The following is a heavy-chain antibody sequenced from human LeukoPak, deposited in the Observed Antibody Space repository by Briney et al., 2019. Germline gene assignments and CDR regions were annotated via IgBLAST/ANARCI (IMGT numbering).Heavy chain of an antibody. Sequence: SETLSLTCTVSGGSISSYYWSWIRQPAGKGLEWIGRIYTSGSTNYNPSLKSRVTMSVDTSKNQFSLKLSSVTAADTAVYYCARHEYYYGSGSYWEGWGQGTLVTVSS. CDR3: ARHEYYYGSGSYWEG. D-gene: IGHD3-10*01. J-gene: IGHJ4*02. CDR1: GGSISSYY. V-gene: IGHV4-4*07. CDR2: IYTSGST.